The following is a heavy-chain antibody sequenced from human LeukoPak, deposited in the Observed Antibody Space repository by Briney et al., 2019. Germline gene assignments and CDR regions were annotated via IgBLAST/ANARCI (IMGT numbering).Heavy chain of an antibody. V-gene: IGHV1-69*13. CDR3: ARAGDCSSTSCYGNY. CDR2: IIPIFGTA. D-gene: IGHD2-2*01. J-gene: IGHJ4*02. CDR1: GGTFSSYA. Sequence: ASVKVSCKASGGTFSSYAISWVRQAPGQGLEWMGGIIPIFGTANYAQKFQGRVTITADESTSTAYMELSSLRSEDTAVYYCARAGDCSSTSCYGNYWGQGTLVTVSS.